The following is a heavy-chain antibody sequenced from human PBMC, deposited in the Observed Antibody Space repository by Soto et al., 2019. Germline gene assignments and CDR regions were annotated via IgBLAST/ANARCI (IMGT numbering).Heavy chain of an antibody. D-gene: IGHD2-8*01. J-gene: IGHJ4*02. V-gene: IGHV3-23*01. CDR1: GFTFTTYT. Sequence: EVQLPESGGGLVQPGGSLRLSCAASGFTFTTYTMSWVRQAPGKGLEWVSVISGSGGWPSYADSVQGRFIISRDNPKNTLYLQMTSLRAEDTALYYCAKAICYTTDCYVPDSWYKGSMVTVS. CDR3: AKAICYTTDCYVPDS. CDR2: ISGSGGWP.